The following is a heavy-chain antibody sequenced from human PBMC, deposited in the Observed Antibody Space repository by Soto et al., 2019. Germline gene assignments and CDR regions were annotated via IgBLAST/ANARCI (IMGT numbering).Heavy chain of an antibody. J-gene: IGHJ5*02. D-gene: IGHD3-10*01. CDR3: ARELGGGGSNWFDP. Sequence: VGSLRLSCAASGFTFSIYSMNWVRQAPGKGLEWVSYISSSSSTIYYADSVKGRFTISRDNAKNSLYLQMNSLRDEDTAVYYCARELGGGGSNWFDPWGQGTLVTVSS. CDR1: GFTFSIYS. V-gene: IGHV3-48*02. CDR2: ISSSSSTI.